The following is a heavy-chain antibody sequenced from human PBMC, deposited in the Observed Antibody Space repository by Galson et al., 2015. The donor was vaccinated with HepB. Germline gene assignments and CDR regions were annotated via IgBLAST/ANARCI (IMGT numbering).Heavy chain of an antibody. CDR3: AKDFLDSALLD. CDR2: ISLDGSQK. J-gene: IGHJ4*02. V-gene: IGHV3-30*18. Sequence: SLRLSCAASGFTFRSYGIHWVRRAPGKGLEWVAVISLDGSQKYYGDSVKGRFTISRDSSKNTLYLQMNSLRPEDTAVYYCAKDFLDSALLDWGQGTLVTVS. CDR1: GFTFRSYG. D-gene: IGHD2-15*01.